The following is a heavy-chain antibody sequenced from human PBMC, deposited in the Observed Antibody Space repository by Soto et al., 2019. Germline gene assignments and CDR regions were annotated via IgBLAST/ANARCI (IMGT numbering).Heavy chain of an antibody. D-gene: IGHD3-16*01. CDR1: GGSISRSSYY. V-gene: IGHV4-39*01. CDR3: ARHNGPLYVGYYYDMDV. J-gene: IGHJ6*02. CDR2: IYYSGYT. Sequence: SETLSLTCTVSGGSISRSSYYWGWIRQPPGKGLEWIGSIYYSGYTYYNPSLKSRVTISVDTSKNQFSLKLSSVTAADTAVYYCARHNGPLYVGYYYDMDVWGQGTTVTVSS.